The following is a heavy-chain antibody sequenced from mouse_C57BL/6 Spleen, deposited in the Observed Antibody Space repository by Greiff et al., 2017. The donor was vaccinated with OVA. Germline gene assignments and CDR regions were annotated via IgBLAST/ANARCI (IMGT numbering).Heavy chain of an antibody. Sequence: VQLQESGAELVRPGASVTLSCKASGYTFTDYEMHWVKQTPVHGLEWIGAIDPETGGTAYNQKFKGKAILTADKSSSTAYMELRSLTSEDSAFYYCTRCYGSIFRFDYWGQGTTLTVSS. CDR1: GYTFTDYE. V-gene: IGHV1-15*01. D-gene: IGHD1-1*01. CDR3: TRCYGSIFRFDY. J-gene: IGHJ2*01. CDR2: IDPETGGT.